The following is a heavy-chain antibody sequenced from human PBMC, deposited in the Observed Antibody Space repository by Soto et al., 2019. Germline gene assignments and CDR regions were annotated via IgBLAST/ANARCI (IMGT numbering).Heavy chain of an antibody. Sequence: ASVKVSCKASGYTFTSYDINWVRQATGQGLEWMGWMNPNSGNTGYAQKFQGRVTMTRNTSISTAYMELSSLRSEDTAVYYCARERTGTTSMDVWGQGTTVTVSS. CDR2: MNPNSGNT. D-gene: IGHD1-1*01. CDR1: GYTFTSYD. J-gene: IGHJ6*02. CDR3: ARERTGTTSMDV. V-gene: IGHV1-8*01.